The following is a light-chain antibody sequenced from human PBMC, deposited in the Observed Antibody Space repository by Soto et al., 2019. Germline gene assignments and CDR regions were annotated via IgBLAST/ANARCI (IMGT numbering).Light chain of an antibody. V-gene: IGKV3-15*01. J-gene: IGKJ2*01. CDR3: QQYSEGMYT. CDR2: GAS. Sequence: EIVMTQSPATRSVSPGERATLSCRASQSVSSNLAWYQQKPGQAPRLLIYGASTRATGIPARFSGSGSGTEFTLTISSLQSEDFAVYYCQQYSEGMYTFGQGTKLEIK. CDR1: QSVSSN.